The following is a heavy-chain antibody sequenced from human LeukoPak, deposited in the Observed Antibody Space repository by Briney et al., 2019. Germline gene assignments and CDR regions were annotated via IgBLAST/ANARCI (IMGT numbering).Heavy chain of an antibody. CDR2: ISYDGSNK. D-gene: IGHD1-7*01. CDR1: GFTFSSYA. J-gene: IGHJ5*02. CDR3: ARDSVTFNWNYLVAWFDP. V-gene: IGHV3-30-3*01. Sequence: GGSLRLSCAASGFTFSSYAMHWVRQAPGKGLEWGAVISYDGSNKYYADSVKGRFTISRDNSKTTLYLQMNSLRAEDTAVYYCARDSVTFNWNYLVAWFDPWGQGTLVTVSS.